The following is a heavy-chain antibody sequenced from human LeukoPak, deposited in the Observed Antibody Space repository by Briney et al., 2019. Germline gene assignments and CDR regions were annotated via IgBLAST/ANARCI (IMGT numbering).Heavy chain of an antibody. J-gene: IGHJ4*02. Sequence: GGSLRLSCVASGFTFSHYAMSWVRQAPGKGLEWVSAVSGRGDDTYYADSVKGRFTISRDNSKNTLSLELNSLRAEDTAIYYCPRGYTFGNFGYWGQGALVTVSS. CDR1: GFTFSHYA. D-gene: IGHD5-18*01. V-gene: IGHV3-23*01. CDR2: VSGRGDDT. CDR3: PRGYTFGNFGY.